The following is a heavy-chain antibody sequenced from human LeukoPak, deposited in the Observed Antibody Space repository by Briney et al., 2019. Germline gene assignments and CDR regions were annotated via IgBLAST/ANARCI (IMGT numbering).Heavy chain of an antibody. D-gene: IGHD4-17*01. CDR1: GGSISSSSYY. J-gene: IGHJ6*03. Sequence: SETLSLTCTVSGGSISSSSYYWGWIRQPPGKGLEWIGSIYYSGSTYYNPPLKSRVTISVDTSKNQFSLKLSSVTAADTAVYYRARHKVYGDYGFNYYYYYYMDVWGKGTTVTISS. CDR3: ARHKVYGDYGFNYYYYYYMDV. V-gene: IGHV4-39*01. CDR2: IYYSGST.